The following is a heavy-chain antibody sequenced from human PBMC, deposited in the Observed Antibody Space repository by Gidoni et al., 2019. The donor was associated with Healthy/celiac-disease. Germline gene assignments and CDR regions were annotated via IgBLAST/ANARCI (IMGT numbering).Heavy chain of an antibody. CDR1: GFPFRSYA. Sequence: VQVVESGGGVVQPGRSLRRSCAASGFPFRSYAMHWVRQAPGKGLEWLAVISYDVSNKYYADSVKGRFTISRDNSTNTLYLQMNSLRAEDTAVYYCARVAVAGTGGAFDIWGQGTMVTVSS. CDR2: ISYDVSNK. CDR3: ARVAVAGTGGAFDI. J-gene: IGHJ3*02. D-gene: IGHD6-19*01. V-gene: IGHV3-30-3*01.